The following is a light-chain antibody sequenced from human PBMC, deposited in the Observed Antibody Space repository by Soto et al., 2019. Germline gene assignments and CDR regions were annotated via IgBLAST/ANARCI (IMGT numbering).Light chain of an antibody. CDR2: GTS. Sequence: ENVLTQSPGTLSLSPGERATLSCRASQSVDSNYLAWYQQKPGQAPRLLIYGTSSRATGIPDRFSGSGSGTDFTLTIDRLEPEDFAVYYCQQYGSSLYTFGQGTKLEIK. J-gene: IGKJ2*01. CDR1: QSVDSNY. V-gene: IGKV3-20*01. CDR3: QQYGSSLYT.